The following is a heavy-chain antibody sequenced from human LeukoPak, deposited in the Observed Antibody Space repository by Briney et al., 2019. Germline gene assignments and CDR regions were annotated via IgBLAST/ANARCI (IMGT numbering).Heavy chain of an antibody. Sequence: PSETLSLTCAVYGGSFSGYYRSWVRHFPGKGLEWIAEINHSGSANYNPSLRNRVTISGDSSKNQFSLKLRSVTAADTAVFYCARGPREGDLLKHFYYYMDVWGNGTTVTVSS. CDR1: GGSFSGYY. J-gene: IGHJ6*03. CDR2: INHSGSA. V-gene: IGHV4-34*01. D-gene: IGHD3-10*01. CDR3: ARGPREGDLLKHFYYYMDV.